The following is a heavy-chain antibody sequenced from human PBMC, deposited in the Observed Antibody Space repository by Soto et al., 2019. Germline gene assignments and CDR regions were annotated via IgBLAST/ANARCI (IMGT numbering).Heavy chain of an antibody. V-gene: IGHV3-48*01. D-gene: IGHD3-3*01. CDR2: INGRSNVI. J-gene: IGHJ4*02. CDR1: GFTFNDYA. Sequence: EVQLVESGGGMAQPGGSLRLSCADSGFTFNDYAMNWVRQAPGKGLEWISYINGRSNVINYADSLRGRFTISRDNAKNSLYLQTASRRVEYTPVYYWALNFRSGYRFFDYWGQGTLVTVS. CDR3: ALNFRSGYRFFDY.